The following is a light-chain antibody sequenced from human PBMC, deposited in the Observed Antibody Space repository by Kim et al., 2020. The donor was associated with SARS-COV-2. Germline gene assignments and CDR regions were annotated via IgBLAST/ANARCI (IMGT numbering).Light chain of an antibody. CDR1: KLGEKF. V-gene: IGLV3-1*01. CDR3: QAWDNSIVI. CDR2: QDI. Sequence: SYELTQPPSVSVSPGQTASITCSGDKLGEKFACWYQQKPGQSPVLVIYQDIKRPSGIPERFSGSNSGDTATLTISGTQALDEADYYCQAWDNSIVIFGGGTQLTVL. J-gene: IGLJ2*01.